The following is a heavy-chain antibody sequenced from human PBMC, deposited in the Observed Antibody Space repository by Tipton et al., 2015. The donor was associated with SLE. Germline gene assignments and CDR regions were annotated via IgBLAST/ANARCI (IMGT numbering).Heavy chain of an antibody. CDR2: IYYSGST. V-gene: IGHV4-59*08. Sequence: TLSLTCTVSGGSISSHYWSWIRQPPGKGLGWIGYIYYSGSTNYNPSLKSRVTISVDTSKNQFSLKLSSVTAADTAVYYCARYRGYSSSSPPFDYWGQGALVTVSS. J-gene: IGHJ4*02. D-gene: IGHD6-6*01. CDR1: GGSISSHY. CDR3: ARYRGYSSSSPPFDY.